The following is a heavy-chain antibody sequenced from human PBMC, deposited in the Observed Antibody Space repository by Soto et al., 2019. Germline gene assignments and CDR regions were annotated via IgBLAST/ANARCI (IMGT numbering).Heavy chain of an antibody. CDR1: GGSISRYY. V-gene: IGHV4-59*13. D-gene: IGHD3-16*01. J-gene: IGHJ4*02. CDR2: IYYSGST. Sequence: PSETLSLTCTVSGGSISRYYWSWIRQPPGKGLEWIGYIYYSGSTNYNPSLKSRVTISVDTSKNQFSLKLSSVTAADTAVYYCPRDWGLGYWGQGTLVTVSS. CDR3: PRDWGLGY.